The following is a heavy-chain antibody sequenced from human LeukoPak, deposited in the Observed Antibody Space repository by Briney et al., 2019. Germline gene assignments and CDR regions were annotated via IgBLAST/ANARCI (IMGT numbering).Heavy chain of an antibody. D-gene: IGHD3-10*01. V-gene: IGHV3-48*04. CDR1: GFTFSSYA. J-gene: IGHJ3*02. CDR2: ISSSGSTI. CDR3: ASHRPLRITMVRGVIIGAFDI. Sequence: GGSLRLSCAASGFTFSSYAMHWVRQAPGKGLEWVSYISSSGSTIYYADSVKGRFTISRDNAKNSLYLQMNSLRAEDTAVYYCASHRPLRITMVRGVIIGAFDIWGQGTMVTVSS.